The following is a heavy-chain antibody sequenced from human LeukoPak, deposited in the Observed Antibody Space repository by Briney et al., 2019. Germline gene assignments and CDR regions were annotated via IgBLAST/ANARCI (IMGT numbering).Heavy chain of an antibody. CDR1: GGSVSSGSYY. Sequence: PSETLSLTCTVSGGSVSSGSYYWSWIRQPPGKGLEWIGYIYYSGSTNYNPSLKSRVTVSVDTSKNQFSLKLSSVTAADTAVYYCARSGRIGASDSWGQGSLVTVSS. CDR2: IYYSGST. J-gene: IGHJ4*02. D-gene: IGHD1-14*01. V-gene: IGHV4-61*01. CDR3: ARSGRIGASDS.